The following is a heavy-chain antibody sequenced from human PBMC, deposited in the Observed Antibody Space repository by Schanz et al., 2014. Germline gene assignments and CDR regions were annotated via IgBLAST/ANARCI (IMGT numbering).Heavy chain of an antibody. CDR1: GGSVSTYK. D-gene: IGHD1-1*01. Sequence: QVQLQESGPGLVKPSETLSLTCTVSGGSVSTYKWGWIRQPPGKGLEYIGLISYGGLSDYNPSLKSRVTISLDTSKNQFSLNLNSVTAADTAVYYCARGGRTTYNYYYGMDVWGQGTTVTVSS. CDR2: ISYGGLS. J-gene: IGHJ6*02. CDR3: ARGGRTTYNYYYGMDV. V-gene: IGHV4-59*02.